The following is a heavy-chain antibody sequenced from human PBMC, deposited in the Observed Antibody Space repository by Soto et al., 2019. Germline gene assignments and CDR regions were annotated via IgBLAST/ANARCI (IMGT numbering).Heavy chain of an antibody. J-gene: IGHJ4*02. V-gene: IGHV1-69*01. CDR1: GGTFSNYA. CDR2: IIPMFGTT. CDR3: ARLGYCSGRNCY. Sequence: QVQLVQSGAVVKKPGSSVKVSCKASGGTFSNYAISWVRQAPGQGLEWMGQIIPMFGTTNYAQKLQGRVTITAVESTSTAYMELSSLRSEDTAVYYCARLGYCSGRNCYWGQGTLVTVSS. D-gene: IGHD2-15*01.